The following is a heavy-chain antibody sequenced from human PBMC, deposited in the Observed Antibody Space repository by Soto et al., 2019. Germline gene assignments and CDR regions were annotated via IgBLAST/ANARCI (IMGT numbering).Heavy chain of an antibody. V-gene: IGHV1-69*01. J-gene: IGHJ6*02. Sequence: QVQLVQSGAEVKKPGSSVKVSCKASGGTFSSYAISWVRQAPGQGLEWMGGIIPIFGTANYAQKFQGRVTITADESTSTAYMELSSLRSEDTAVYYCARGAGDDYGDYGGHEDHLKGGYYYYCGMDVWGQGTTVTVSS. CDR2: IIPIFGTA. CDR1: GGTFSSYA. CDR3: ARGAGDDYGDYGGHEDHLKGGYYYYCGMDV. D-gene: IGHD4-17*01.